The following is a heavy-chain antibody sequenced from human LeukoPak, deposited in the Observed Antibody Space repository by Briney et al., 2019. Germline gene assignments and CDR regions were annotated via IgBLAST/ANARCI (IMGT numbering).Heavy chain of an antibody. V-gene: IGHV1-69*04. J-gene: IGHJ4*02. D-gene: IGHD3-16*01. Sequence: SVKVSCKASGSTFSNYAISWVRQAPGQGLEWMGKIIPILDIPNYAQKFQGRVTITADKSTSTAYMELSSLRSEDTAVYYCARDLIASGVFDYWGQGTLVTVSS. CDR3: ARDLIASGVFDY. CDR2: IIPILDIP. CDR1: GSTFSNYA.